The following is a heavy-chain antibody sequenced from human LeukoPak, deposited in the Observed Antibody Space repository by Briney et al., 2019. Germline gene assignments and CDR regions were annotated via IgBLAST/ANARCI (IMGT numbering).Heavy chain of an antibody. V-gene: IGHV3-30-3*01. CDR1: GFTFSSYA. Sequence: GRSLRLSCAASGFTFSSYALHWGRKAPGKGLDWVALISYDGTNKYYADSVKGRFTISRDNSKNTLYLQMNSLRAEDTAVYYCAREVMRWDDGRDAFDIWGQGTMVTVSS. CDR3: AREVMRWDDGRDAFDI. D-gene: IGHD1-26*01. CDR2: ISYDGTNK. J-gene: IGHJ3*02.